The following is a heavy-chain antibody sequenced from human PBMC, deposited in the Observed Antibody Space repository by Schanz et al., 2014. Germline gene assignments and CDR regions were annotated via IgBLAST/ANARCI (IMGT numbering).Heavy chain of an antibody. CDR1: GFIFGDYA. J-gene: IGHJ4*02. D-gene: IGHD3-22*01. CDR3: AKEDRTHSSDYVY. CDR2: IRYDGSSK. V-gene: IGHV3-30*02. Sequence: QVQLVESGGGLVRPGGSLRLSCAASGFIFGDYAIHWVRQAPGKGLEWVAFIRYDGSSKYYADSVRGRFTISRDDSKNTLYLQMNSLRPEDTAVYYCAKEDRTHSSDYVYWGQGTLVTVSP.